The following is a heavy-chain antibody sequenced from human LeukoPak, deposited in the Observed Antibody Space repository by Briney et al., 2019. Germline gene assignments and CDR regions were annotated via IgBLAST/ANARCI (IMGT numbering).Heavy chain of an antibody. CDR1: GYTFTSYY. J-gene: IGHJ3*02. V-gene: IGHV1-46*01. D-gene: IGHD4-17*01. CDR3: ARDYGDYQPHDAFDI. Sequence: ASVKVSCKASGYTFTSYYMHWVRQAPGQGLEWMGIINPSGGSTSYAQKFQGRVTMTRDTSTSTAYMELSSLRSEDTAVYYCARDYGDYQPHDAFDIWGQGTMVTVSS. CDR2: INPSGGST.